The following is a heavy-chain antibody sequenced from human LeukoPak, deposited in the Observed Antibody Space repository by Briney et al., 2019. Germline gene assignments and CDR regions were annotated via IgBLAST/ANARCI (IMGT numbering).Heavy chain of an antibody. Sequence: SETLSLTCTVSGGSISSSSYYWGWLRQPPGKGPVSIVSIYYSRSTYYNPSLKSRVTISVDTSKNQFSLKLSSVTAADTAVYYCARSSGYKFIDYWGQGTLVTVSS. CDR1: GGSISSSSYY. J-gene: IGHJ4*02. V-gene: IGHV4-39*01. CDR2: IYYSRST. D-gene: IGHD5-12*01. CDR3: ARSSGYKFIDY.